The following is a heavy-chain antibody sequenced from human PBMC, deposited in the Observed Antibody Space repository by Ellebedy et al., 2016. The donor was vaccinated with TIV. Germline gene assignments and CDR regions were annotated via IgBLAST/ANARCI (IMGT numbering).Heavy chain of an antibody. V-gene: IGHV4-59*01. Sequence: SETPSLTCAVSGGSLSDNYWTWIRQPPGKGLEWIGYLYYTGSTNYNPSLQSRLTISVNTPRNQFSLKLRSVTAADTAVYYCVSSASMDAFDLWGQGTMVTVSS. J-gene: IGHJ3*01. D-gene: IGHD3-16*01. CDR2: LYYTGST. CDR1: GGSLSDNY. CDR3: VSSASMDAFDL.